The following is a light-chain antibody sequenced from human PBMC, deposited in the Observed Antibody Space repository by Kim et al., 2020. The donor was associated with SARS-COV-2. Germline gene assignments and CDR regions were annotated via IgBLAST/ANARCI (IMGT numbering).Light chain of an antibody. CDR3: QQYNTYATWT. Sequence: SVGDRVTITCRGSQSVSTWLAWYQQKPGKAPKVLIYDASSLHSGVPSRFSGSGSGTEFTLTISSLQPDDFATYYCQQYNTYATWTFGQGTKVDIK. CDR2: DAS. CDR1: QSVSTW. V-gene: IGKV1-5*01. J-gene: IGKJ1*01.